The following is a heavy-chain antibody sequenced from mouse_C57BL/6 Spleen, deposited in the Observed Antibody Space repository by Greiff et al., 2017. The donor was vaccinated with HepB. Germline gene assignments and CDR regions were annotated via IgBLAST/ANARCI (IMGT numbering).Heavy chain of an antibody. Sequence: EVQLVESVAELVRPGASVKLSCTASGFNIKNTYMHWVKQRPEQGLEWIGRIDPANGNTKYAPKFPGKATITADTSSNTAYLQLSSLTSEDTAIYYCARYYYGSSWYFDVWGTGTTVTVSS. D-gene: IGHD1-1*01. J-gene: IGHJ1*03. CDR1: GFNIKNTY. V-gene: IGHV14-3*01. CDR2: IDPANGNT. CDR3: ARYYYGSSWYFDV.